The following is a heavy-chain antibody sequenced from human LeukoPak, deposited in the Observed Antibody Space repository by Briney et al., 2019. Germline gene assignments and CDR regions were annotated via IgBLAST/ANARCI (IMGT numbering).Heavy chain of an antibody. D-gene: IGHD6-19*01. CDR3: ARLSQPVAVAGTRWFDP. CDR2: IYPGDSDT. V-gene: IGHV5-51*01. J-gene: IGHJ5*02. Sequence: GESLKISCKGSGYSFTSYWIGWVRQMPGKGLEGMGIIYPGDSDTRYSPAFQGQVTISADKSISTAYLQWSSLKASDTAMYYCARLSQPVAVAGTRWFDPWGQGTLVTVSS. CDR1: GYSFTSYW.